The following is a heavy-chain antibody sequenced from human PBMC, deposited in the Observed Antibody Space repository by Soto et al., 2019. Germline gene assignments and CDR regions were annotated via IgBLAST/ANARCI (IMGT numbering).Heavy chain of an antibody. CDR2: INHSGST. Sequence: TSETLSLTCGVYGGSFSGYYWSWIRQPLGKGLEWNGEINHSGSTNYNPSLKSRVTISVDTSKNQFSLKLSSVTAADTAVYYCARGRGYYDSSGYYYAGVADYWTQGTLVTVSS. J-gene: IGHJ4*02. CDR3: ARGRGYYDSSGYYYAGVADY. D-gene: IGHD3-22*01. V-gene: IGHV4-34*01. CDR1: GGSFSGYY.